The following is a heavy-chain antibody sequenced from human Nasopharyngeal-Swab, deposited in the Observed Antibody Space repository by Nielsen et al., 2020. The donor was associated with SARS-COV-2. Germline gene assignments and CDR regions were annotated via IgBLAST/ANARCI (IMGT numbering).Heavy chain of an antibody. D-gene: IGHD1-26*01. CDR2: INSDESST. CDR1: GFTFSSYS. CDR3: ARGGWEWEPAYYFDY. Sequence: GESLKISCAASGFTFSSYSMNWVRQAPGKGLVWVSRINSDESSTSYADSVKGRFTISRDNAKNTLYLQMNSLRAEDTAVYYCARGGWEWEPAYYFDYWGQGTLVTVSS. J-gene: IGHJ4*02. V-gene: IGHV3-74*01.